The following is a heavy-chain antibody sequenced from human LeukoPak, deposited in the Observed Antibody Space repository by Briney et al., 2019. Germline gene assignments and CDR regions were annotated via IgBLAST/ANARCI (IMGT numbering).Heavy chain of an antibody. D-gene: IGHD4-17*01. J-gene: IGHJ4*02. Sequence: GGSLRLSCAASGFTFSSYAMHWVRQAPGKGLEWVAVIWYDGSNKYYADSVKGRFTTSRDNSKNTLYLQMNSLRAEDTAVYYCARVGHDYGDYLFDYWGQGTLVTVSS. CDR2: IWYDGSNK. CDR1: GFTFSSYA. CDR3: ARVGHDYGDYLFDY. V-gene: IGHV3-33*08.